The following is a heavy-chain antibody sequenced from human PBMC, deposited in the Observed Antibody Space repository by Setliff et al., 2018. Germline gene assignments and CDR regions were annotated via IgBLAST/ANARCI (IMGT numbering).Heavy chain of an antibody. Sequence: GGSLRLSCAASGFTFSSYAMSWVRQAPGEGLEWVSAISGSGGYTYYADSVKGRFTISRDESKNTLHLQMDSLKDEDTALYYCARRGDSGGFDSWGQGTLVTVSS. J-gene: IGHJ4*02. CDR3: ARRGDSGGFDS. CDR1: GFTFSSYA. CDR2: ISGSGGYT. D-gene: IGHD3-22*01. V-gene: IGHV3-23*01.